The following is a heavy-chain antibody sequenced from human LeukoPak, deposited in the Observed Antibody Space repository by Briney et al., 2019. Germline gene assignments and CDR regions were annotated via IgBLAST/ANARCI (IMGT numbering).Heavy chain of an antibody. V-gene: IGHV1-2*02. CDR1: GYTFTGDY. Sequence: GASVKVSCKASGYTFTGDYMHWVRQAPGQGLEWMGWINPNSGGTNYAQKFQGRVTMTRDTSISTAYMELSRLRSDDTAVYYCARDEADYGDYVFFDYWGQGTLVTVSS. J-gene: IGHJ4*02. CDR2: INPNSGGT. CDR3: ARDEADYGDYVFFDY. D-gene: IGHD4-17*01.